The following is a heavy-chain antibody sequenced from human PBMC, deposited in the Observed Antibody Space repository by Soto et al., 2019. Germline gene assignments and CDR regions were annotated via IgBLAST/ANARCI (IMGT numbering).Heavy chain of an antibody. Sequence: SETLSLTCTLSGNSISPYYWSWIRQPPGKGLEYIGYIYYKGSTNYNPSLKSRVTISVDTSKNQFSLNLKSVTAADTAVYYCAREGGHLRHNDIWGQGTMVTVSS. J-gene: IGHJ3*02. CDR2: IYYKGST. CDR3: AREGGHLRHNDI. D-gene: IGHD3-16*01. V-gene: IGHV4-59*01. CDR1: GNSISPYY.